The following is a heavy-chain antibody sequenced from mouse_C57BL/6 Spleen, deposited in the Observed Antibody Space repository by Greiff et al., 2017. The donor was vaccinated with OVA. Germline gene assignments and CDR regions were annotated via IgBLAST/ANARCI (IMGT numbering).Heavy chain of an antibody. D-gene: IGHD1-1*01. CDR3: ARGIYYYGSSPWYFDV. Sequence: DVMLVESGGGLVKPGGSLKLSCAASGFTFSSYTMSWVRQTPEKRLEWVATISGGGGNTYYPDSVKGRFTISRDNAKNTLYLQMSSLRSEDTALYYCARGIYYYGSSPWYFDVWGTGTTVTVSS. V-gene: IGHV5-9*01. J-gene: IGHJ1*03. CDR1: GFTFSSYT. CDR2: ISGGGGNT.